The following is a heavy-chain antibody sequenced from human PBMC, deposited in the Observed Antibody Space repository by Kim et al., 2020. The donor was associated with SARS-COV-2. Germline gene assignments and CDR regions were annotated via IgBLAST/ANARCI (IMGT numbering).Heavy chain of an antibody. J-gene: IGHJ6*04. CDR3: AREDIVVVPAAIYYYYGMDV. Sequence: SETLSLTCAVYGGSFSGYYWSWIRQPPGKGLEWIGEINHSGSTNYNPSLKSRVTISVDTSKNQFSLKLSSVTAADTAVYYCAREDIVVVPAAIYYYYGMDVWGEGTTLTVSS. CDR1: GGSFSGYY. V-gene: IGHV4-34*01. D-gene: IGHD2-2*01. CDR2: INHSGST.